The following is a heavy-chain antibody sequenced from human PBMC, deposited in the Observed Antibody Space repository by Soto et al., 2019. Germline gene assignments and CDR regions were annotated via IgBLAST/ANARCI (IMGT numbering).Heavy chain of an antibody. V-gene: IGHV1-69*13. CDR3: ARGLETITIFGVVSYGMDV. J-gene: IGHJ6*02. CDR2: IIPIFGTA. CDR1: GGTFSSYA. D-gene: IGHD3-3*01. Sequence: SVKVSCKASGGTFSSYAISWVRQAPGQGLEWMGGIIPIFGTANYAQKFQGRVTITADESTSTAYMELSSLRSEDTAVYYCARGLETITIFGVVSYGMDVWGQGTTVTVSS.